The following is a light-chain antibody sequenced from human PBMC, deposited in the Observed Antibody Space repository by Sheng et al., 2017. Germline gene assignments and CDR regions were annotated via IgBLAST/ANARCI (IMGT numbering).Light chain of an antibody. CDR1: NSDIGGYNY. J-gene: IGLJ2*01. CDR3: CSYTTSSTLV. Sequence: QSALTQPASVSGSPGQSITISCTGTNSDIGGYNYISWYQQHPGKAPKLLIFDVYKRPSEISDRFSGSKSGRTASLTVSGLQPEDEADYYCCSYTTSSTLVFGRGTKVTVL. V-gene: IGLV2-14*03. CDR2: DVY.